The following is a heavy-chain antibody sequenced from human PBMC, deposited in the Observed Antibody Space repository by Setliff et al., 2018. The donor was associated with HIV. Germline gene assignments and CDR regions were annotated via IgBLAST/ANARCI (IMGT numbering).Heavy chain of an antibody. CDR3: TRDPKYYDFWGGYPHPFDY. Sequence: GGSLRLSCTASGFTFGDYAMSWVRQAPGKGPEWVGSIRSKAYGGTTEYAASVKGRFTISRDDSKRIAYLQMNSLKTEDTAVYYCTRDPKYYDFWGGYPHPFDYWGQGTLVTVSS. D-gene: IGHD3-3*01. CDR2: IRSKAYGGTT. CDR1: GFTFGDYA. J-gene: IGHJ4*02. V-gene: IGHV3-49*04.